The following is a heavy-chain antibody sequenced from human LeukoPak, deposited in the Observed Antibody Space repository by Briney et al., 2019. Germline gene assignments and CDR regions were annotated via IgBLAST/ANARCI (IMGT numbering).Heavy chain of an antibody. Sequence: ASVKVSCKPSGYSFTRNGISWVRQAPGQGLEWMAWISANRGNTNYAQNFQDRVTLTTDKSTSTAYMELSSLRSDDTAVYYCARDVNYAFDYWGQGTLVTVSS. CDR2: ISANRGNT. D-gene: IGHD3-16*01. V-gene: IGHV1-18*01. CDR1: GYSFTRNG. J-gene: IGHJ4*02. CDR3: ARDVNYAFDY.